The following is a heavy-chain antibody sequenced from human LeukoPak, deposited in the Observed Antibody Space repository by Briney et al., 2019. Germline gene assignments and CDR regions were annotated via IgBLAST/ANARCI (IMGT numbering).Heavy chain of an antibody. CDR2: IYSGGST. CDR1: GFTVSSSY. J-gene: IGHJ4*02. Sequence: PGGSLRLSCAASGFTVSSSYMSWVRQAPGKGLEWVSVIYSGGSTYYADSVKGRFTISRDNSKNTLYLQMNSLRAEDTAVYYCAREADGGGRVLDYWGQGTLVTVSS. V-gene: IGHV3-66*01. CDR3: AREADGGGRVLDY. D-gene: IGHD3-10*01.